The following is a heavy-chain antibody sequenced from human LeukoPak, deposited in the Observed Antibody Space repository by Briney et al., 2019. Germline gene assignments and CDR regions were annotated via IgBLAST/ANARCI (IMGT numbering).Heavy chain of an antibody. D-gene: IGHD1-26*01. J-gene: IGHJ4*02. V-gene: IGHV3-30*18. CDR3: AKVRKWKLQTMFDY. CDR1: GFTFVSYG. Sequence: GGSLGLSFAASGFTFVSYGRPWFRQAQGKGREGVAVISYDGSNKYYADSVKGRFTISRDNSKNTLYLQMNSLRAEDTAVYYCAKVRKWKLQTMFDYWGQGTLVTVSS. CDR2: ISYDGSNK.